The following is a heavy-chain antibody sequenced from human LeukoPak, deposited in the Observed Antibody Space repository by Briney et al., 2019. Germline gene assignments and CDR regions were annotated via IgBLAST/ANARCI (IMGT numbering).Heavy chain of an antibody. CDR1: GYTFTGNY. V-gene: IGHV1-2*02. CDR3: ARDPRPEYYLDY. CDR2: INPNSGGT. J-gene: IGHJ4*02. Sequence: ASVKVSCNASGYTFTGNYMHWVRQAPGQGLEWMGWINPNSGGTNYAPKFQGRVTMTWDTSINTAYMELSRLTSDDTAVYYCARDPRPEYYLDYWGQGTLVTVSS.